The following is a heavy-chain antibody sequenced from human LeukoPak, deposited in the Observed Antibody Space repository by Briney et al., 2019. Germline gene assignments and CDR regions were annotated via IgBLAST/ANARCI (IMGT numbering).Heavy chain of an antibody. CDR1: GFTFDDYA. CDR3: AKGAAAAGIRYYYYMDV. V-gene: IGHV3-43D*04. D-gene: IGHD6-13*01. CDR2: ISWDGGST. J-gene: IGHJ6*03. Sequence: PGGSLRLSCAASGFTFDDYAMHWVRQAPGKGLEWVSLISWDGGSTYYADSVKGRFTISRDNSKNSLYLQMNSLRAEDTALYYCAKGAAAAGIRYYYYMDVWGKGTTVTVSS.